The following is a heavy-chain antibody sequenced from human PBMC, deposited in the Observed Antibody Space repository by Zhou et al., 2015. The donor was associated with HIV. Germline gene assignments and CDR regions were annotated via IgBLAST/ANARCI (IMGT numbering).Heavy chain of an antibody. CDR3: ASGGQRYFQSLYDAFHI. D-gene: IGHD3-10*01. Sequence: QVQLVQSGAEVKKPGASVKVSCKASGYTFTGYYMHWVRQAPGQGLEWMGWINPNSGGTTYAQKFQGRVTMTRDTSISTAYMELSRLRSDDTAMYYCASGGQRYFQSLYDAFHIWGQGTMVIVSS. CDR2: INPNSGGT. J-gene: IGHJ3*02. CDR1: GYTFTGYY. V-gene: IGHV1-2*02.